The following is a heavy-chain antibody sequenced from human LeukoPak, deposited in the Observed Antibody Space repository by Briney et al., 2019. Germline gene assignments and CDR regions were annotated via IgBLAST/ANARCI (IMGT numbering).Heavy chain of an antibody. Sequence: SETLSLTCTVSGGSISSHYWSWIRQPPGKGLEWIGYIYYSGSTNYNPSLKGRVTISVDTSKNQFSLKLSSVTAADTAVYYCARGVGILEWYENWFDPWGQGTLVTVSS. CDR1: GGSISSHY. CDR3: ARGVGILEWYENWFDP. J-gene: IGHJ5*02. CDR2: IYYSGST. D-gene: IGHD3-3*01. V-gene: IGHV4-59*11.